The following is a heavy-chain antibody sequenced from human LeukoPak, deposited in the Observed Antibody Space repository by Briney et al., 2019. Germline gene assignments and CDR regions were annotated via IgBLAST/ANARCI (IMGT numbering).Heavy chain of an antibody. D-gene: IGHD4-11*01. J-gene: IGHJ6*03. V-gene: IGHV5-51*01. CDR3: ARRDYLNYYMDV. CDR1: GYTFTTYW. Sequence: GESLKISCKASGYTFTTYWIAWVRQMPGKGLEWMGIIYPSDSDTSYSPSFQGQVTISADKSINTAFLQWSSLEASDSAMYYCARRDYLNYYMDVWGKGTTVTVSS. CDR2: IYPSDSDT.